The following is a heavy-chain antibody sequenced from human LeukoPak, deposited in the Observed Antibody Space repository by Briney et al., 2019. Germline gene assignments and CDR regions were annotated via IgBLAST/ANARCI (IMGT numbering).Heavy chain of an antibody. D-gene: IGHD3-22*01. V-gene: IGHV3-11*01. CDR2: ISGSGRDI. CDR3: ASDSSGYFAFDM. Sequence: PGGSLRLSCAASGVSFRDHYMSWIRQAPGKGLEWVSYISGSGRDIYYADSVKGRFTISRDNAKNALYLQMTSLRAEDAAVYYCASDSSGYFAFDMWGQGTVVTVSS. CDR1: GVSFRDHY. J-gene: IGHJ3*02.